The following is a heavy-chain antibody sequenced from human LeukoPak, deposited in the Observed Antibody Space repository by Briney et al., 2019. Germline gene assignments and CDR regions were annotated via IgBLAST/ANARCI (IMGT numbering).Heavy chain of an antibody. Sequence: PSETLSLTCAVYGGSFSDYYWTWIRQPPGKGLEWIGEINHSGTTNYNPSLKSRVTISVDTSKNQFSLKLSSVTAADTAVYYCARGRGGRSSKDAFDIWGQGTMVTVSS. CDR2: INHSGTT. CDR3: ARGRGGRSSKDAFDI. V-gene: IGHV4-34*01. D-gene: IGHD2-2*01. CDR1: GGSFSDYY. J-gene: IGHJ3*02.